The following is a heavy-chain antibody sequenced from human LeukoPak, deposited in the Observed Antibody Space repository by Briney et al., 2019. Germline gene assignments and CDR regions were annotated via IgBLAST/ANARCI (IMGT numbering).Heavy chain of an antibody. J-gene: IGHJ4*02. CDR2: INPSGGST. CDR1: GYTFTSYY. V-gene: IGHV1-46*01. Sequence: ASVTVSCKASGYTFTSYYMHWVRQAPGQGLEWMGIINPSGGSTSYAQKFQGRVTMTRDTSTSTVYMELSSLRSEDTAVYCCARDRGVAYDYVWGSYRYALDYWGQGTLVTVSS. CDR3: ARDRGVAYDYVWGSYRYALDY. D-gene: IGHD3-16*02.